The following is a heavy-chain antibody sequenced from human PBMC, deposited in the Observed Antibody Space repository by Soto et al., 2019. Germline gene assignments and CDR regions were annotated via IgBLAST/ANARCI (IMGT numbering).Heavy chain of an antibody. CDR1: GDSVSSNSAA. D-gene: IGHD3-3*01. CDR3: ARVGLYYDFWSGYHRQYYYGMDV. V-gene: IGHV6-1*01. Sequence: SQTLSLTCAISGDSVSSNSAAWNWIRQSPSRGLEWLGRTYYRSKWYNDYAVSVKSRITINPDTSKNQFSLQLNSVTPEDTAVYYCARVGLYYDFWSGYHRQYYYGMDVWGQGTTVTVSS. J-gene: IGHJ6*02. CDR2: TYYRSKWYN.